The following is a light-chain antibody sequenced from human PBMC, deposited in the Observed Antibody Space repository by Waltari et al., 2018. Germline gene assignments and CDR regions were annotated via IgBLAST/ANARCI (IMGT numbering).Light chain of an antibody. CDR1: PNTVADYNL. V-gene: IGLV2-23*02. CDR3: CSYSTGGSWM. Sequence: QSALTQPVSVSGSPGQSVTIPLPGTPNTVADYNLFSWFQPPPHQAPNPLIFYVSKRPSGVSNRFSGSKSGNTASLTISGLQTEDEADYYCCSYSTGGSWMFGGGTKLTVL. CDR2: YVS. J-gene: IGLJ3*02.